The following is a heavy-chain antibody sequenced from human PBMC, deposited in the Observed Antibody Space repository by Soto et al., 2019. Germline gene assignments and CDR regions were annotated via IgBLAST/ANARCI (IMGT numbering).Heavy chain of an antibody. Sequence: QVQLQESGPGLVKPSETLSLTCTVSGGSITNYYCSWFRQPPGKGLEWIGYIQYNGYSAYNLSLKRRVTMSMDASKTQFSLMLESETATDTAVYYCARHGFGSLRGLVDVWGQGTTVIVSS. CDR1: GGSITNYY. CDR2: IQYNGYS. D-gene: IGHD3-10*01. V-gene: IGHV4-59*08. J-gene: IGHJ6*02. CDR3: ARHGFGSLRGLVDV.